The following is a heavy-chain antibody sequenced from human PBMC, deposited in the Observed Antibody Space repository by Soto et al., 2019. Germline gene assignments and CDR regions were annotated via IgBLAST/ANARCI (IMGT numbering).Heavy chain of an antibody. CDR3: ANDYYDSSGPFDI. V-gene: IGHV3-11*01. CDR2: ISSSGSTI. Sequence: PGGFLRLSCAASGFTFSDYYMSWIRQAPGKGLEWVSYISSSGSTIYYADSVKGRFTISRDNAKNSLYLQMNSLRAEDTAVYYCANDYYDSSGPFDIWGQGTMVTVSS. CDR1: GFTFSDYY. D-gene: IGHD3-22*01. J-gene: IGHJ3*02.